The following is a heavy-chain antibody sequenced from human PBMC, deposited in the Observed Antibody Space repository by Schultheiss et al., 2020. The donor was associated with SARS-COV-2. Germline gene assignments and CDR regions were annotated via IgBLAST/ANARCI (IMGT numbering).Heavy chain of an antibody. V-gene: IGHV3-11*03. CDR1: GFTFSDYY. D-gene: IGHD3-3*01. Sequence: GGSLRLSCAASGFTFSDYYMSWIRQAPGKGLEWVSYISSSSSYTNYADSVKGRFTISRDNAKNSLYLQMNSLRAEDTAVYYCASNDFWSGFYVDYWGQGTLVTVSS. CDR2: ISSSSSYT. J-gene: IGHJ4*02. CDR3: ASNDFWSGFYVDY.